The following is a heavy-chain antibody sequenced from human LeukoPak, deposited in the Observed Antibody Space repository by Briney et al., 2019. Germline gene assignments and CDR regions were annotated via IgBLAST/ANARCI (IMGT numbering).Heavy chain of an antibody. Sequence: GGSLRLSCAASGFTFSNYEMNWVHQAPGKGLEWVSYISSSGSSIYYADSVKGRFTISRDNAKNSLYLQMNSLRAEDTAVYYCAREASGYSYGLDAFDIWGQGTMVTVSS. D-gene: IGHD5-18*01. CDR3: AREASGYSYGLDAFDI. J-gene: IGHJ3*02. CDR1: GFTFSNYE. CDR2: ISSSGSSI. V-gene: IGHV3-48*03.